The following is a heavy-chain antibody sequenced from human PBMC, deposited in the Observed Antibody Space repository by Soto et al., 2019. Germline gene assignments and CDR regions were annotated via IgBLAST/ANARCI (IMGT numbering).Heavy chain of an antibody. J-gene: IGHJ4*02. D-gene: IGHD6-19*01. CDR1: GGSISSYY. CDR2: IYYSGST. Sequence: SETLSLTCTVSGGSISSYYWSWIRQPPGKGLEWIGYIYYSGSTNYNPSLKSRVTISVDTSKNQFSLKLSSVTAAGTAVYYCARRRSSGWFDFDYWGQGTLVTVSS. CDR3: ARRRSSGWFDFDY. V-gene: IGHV4-59*08.